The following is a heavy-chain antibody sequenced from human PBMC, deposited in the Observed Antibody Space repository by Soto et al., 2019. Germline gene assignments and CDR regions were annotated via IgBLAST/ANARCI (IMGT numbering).Heavy chain of an antibody. Sequence: LRLSCTASGFTFGDYAMSWVRQAPGKGLEWVGFIRSKAYGGTTEYAASVKGRFTISRDDSKSIAYLQMNSLKTEDTAVYYCTRDYXFWSGYYEDNYYYGMDVWGQGTTVTVSS. J-gene: IGHJ6*02. CDR3: TRDYXFWSGYYEDNYYYGMDV. V-gene: IGHV3-49*04. D-gene: IGHD3-3*01. CDR2: IRSKAYGGTT. CDR1: GFTFGDYA.